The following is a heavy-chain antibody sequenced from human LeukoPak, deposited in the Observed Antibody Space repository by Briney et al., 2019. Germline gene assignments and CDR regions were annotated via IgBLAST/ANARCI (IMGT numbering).Heavy chain of an antibody. CDR3: AKRRNYYYYMDV. V-gene: IGHV3-23*01. CDR1: GFTFSSYA. J-gene: IGHJ6*03. CDR2: ISGSGGST. Sequence: GGSLRLSCAASGFTFSSYAMSWVRQAPGKGLEWVSAISGSGGSTYYADSAKGRFTISRDNSKNTLYLQMNSLRAEDTAVYYCAKRRNYYYYMDVWGKGTTVTVSS.